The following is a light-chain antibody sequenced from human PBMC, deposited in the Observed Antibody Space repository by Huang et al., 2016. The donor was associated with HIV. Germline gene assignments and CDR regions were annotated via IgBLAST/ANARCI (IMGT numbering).Light chain of an antibody. CDR2: DAS. V-gene: IGKV1-33*01. CDR1: QDISNY. J-gene: IGKJ3*01. Sequence: DIQMTQSPSSLSASVGDRVTITCQASQDISNYLNWYQQKPGKAPKLLIYDASNLETGVSSRFSGSGSGTDFTFTISSLQPEDIATYYCQQYDKLPRFTFGPGTKVDIK. CDR3: QQYDKLPRFT.